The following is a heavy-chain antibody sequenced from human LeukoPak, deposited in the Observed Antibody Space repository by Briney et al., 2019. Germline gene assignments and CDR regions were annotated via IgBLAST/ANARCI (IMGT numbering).Heavy chain of an antibody. D-gene: IGHD6-13*01. CDR2: IYYSGST. Sequence: SETLSLTCTVSGGSISSGDYYWSWIRQPPGKGLEWIGYIYYSGSTYYNPSLKSRVTISVDTSKNQFSLKLSSVTAADTAVYYCARGDPRQGYSSSWYYFDYWGQGTLVTVSS. J-gene: IGHJ4*02. V-gene: IGHV4-30-4*01. CDR1: GGSISSGDYY. CDR3: ARGDPRQGYSSSWYYFDY.